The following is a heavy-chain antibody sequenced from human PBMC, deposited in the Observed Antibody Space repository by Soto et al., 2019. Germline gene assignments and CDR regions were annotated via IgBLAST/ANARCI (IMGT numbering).Heavy chain of an antibody. CDR3: ARQGDVDTAMVWPDY. CDR2: IYYSGST. Sequence: SETLSLTCTVSGGSISSSSYYWGWIRQPPGKGLEWIGSIYYSGSTYYNPSLKSRVTISVDTSKNQFSLKLSSVTAADTAVYYCARQGDVDTAMVWPDYWGQGTLVTVSS. J-gene: IGHJ4*02. D-gene: IGHD5-18*01. CDR1: GGSISSSSYY. V-gene: IGHV4-39*01.